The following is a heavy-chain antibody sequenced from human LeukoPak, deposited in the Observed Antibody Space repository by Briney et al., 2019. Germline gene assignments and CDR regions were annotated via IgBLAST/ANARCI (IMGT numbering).Heavy chain of an antibody. D-gene: IGHD3-10*01. CDR1: GYTFTGYY. CDR3: ARVYGSGSYYSV. V-gene: IGHV1-2*02. CDR2: IHPNSGGT. J-gene: IGHJ4*02. Sequence: GASVKVSCKASGYTFTGYYMHWVRQAPGQGLEWMGWIHPNSGGTNYAQKFQGRVTMTRDTSISTAYMELSRLRSDDTALYYCARVYGSGSYYSVWGQGTLVTVSS.